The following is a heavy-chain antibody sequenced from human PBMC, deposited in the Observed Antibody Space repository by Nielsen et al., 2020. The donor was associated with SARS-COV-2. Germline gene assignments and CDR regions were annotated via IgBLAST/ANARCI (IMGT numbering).Heavy chain of an antibody. J-gene: IGHJ4*02. CDR2: IWYDGSNK. CDR1: GFTFSSYG. D-gene: IGHD6-13*01. V-gene: IGHV3-33*01. Sequence: GESLKISCAASGFTFSSYGMHWVRQAPGKGLEWVAVIWYDGSNKYYADSVKGRFTISRDNSKNTLYLQMNSLRAEDTAVYYCTRGSSWYGYWGQGTLVTVSS. CDR3: TRGSSWYGY.